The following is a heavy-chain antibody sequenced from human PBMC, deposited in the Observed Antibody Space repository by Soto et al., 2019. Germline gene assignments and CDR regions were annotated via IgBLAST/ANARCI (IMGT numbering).Heavy chain of an antibody. CDR3: ARDVPYSGDDR. V-gene: IGHV4-30-2*01. J-gene: IGHJ2*01. CDR1: GGSISSGGYS. Sequence: QLQLQESGSGLVKPSQTLSLTCAVSGGSISSGGYSWRWIRQPPGKGLEWIGYIYHSGRTYYNPSLKSRGTISVDRSKNQFSLKLSSVTAADTAVYYCARDVPYSGDDRWVRGTLVTVSS. D-gene: IGHD5-12*01. CDR2: IYHSGRT.